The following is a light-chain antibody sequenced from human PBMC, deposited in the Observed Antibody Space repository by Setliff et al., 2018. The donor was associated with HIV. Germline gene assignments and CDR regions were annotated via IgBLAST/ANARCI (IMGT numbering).Light chain of an antibody. CDR2: DNT. CDR1: SSDIGGYNF. Sequence: QSALTQPRSVSGSPGQSITTSCTGTSSDIGGYNFVSWYQQYPGEAPKLIISDNTKRPSGVSDRFSASKSGNTASLTISGLRAEDEADYYCSSYTSSSTYVFGLGTKVTVL. V-gene: IGLV2-14*03. CDR3: SSYTSSSTYV. J-gene: IGLJ1*01.